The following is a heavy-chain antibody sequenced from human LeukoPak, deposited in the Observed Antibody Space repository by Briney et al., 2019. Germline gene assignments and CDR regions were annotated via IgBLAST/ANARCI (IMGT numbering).Heavy chain of an antibody. D-gene: IGHD6-19*01. CDR3: TTLTVASSFDY. CDR1: EFAFSVYE. V-gene: IGHV3-48*03. CDR2: ISSSGGTR. J-gene: IGHJ4*02. Sequence: PGGSLRLSCAASEFAFSVYEMYWVRQAPGKGLEWVSYISSSGGTRYYADSVKGRFTISRDNAKNSLYLQMNSLRAEDTAAYYCTTLTVASSFDYWGQGALVTVSS.